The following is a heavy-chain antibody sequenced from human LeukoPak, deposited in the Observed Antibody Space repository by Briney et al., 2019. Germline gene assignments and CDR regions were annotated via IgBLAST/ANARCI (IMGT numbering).Heavy chain of an antibody. CDR3: ARNDYASSSGYDF. CDR1: GFTFGKYW. CDR2: IKLDGSEK. D-gene: IGHD6-6*01. J-gene: IGHJ4*02. V-gene: IGHV3-7*01. Sequence: GGSLRLSCVASGFTFGKYWMSWVRQAPGKGLEWVANIKLDGSEKNYVDSVKGRFTISRDNTKNSLYLQMDSLRAEDTAVFFCARNDYASSSGYDFWGQGTLVTVSS.